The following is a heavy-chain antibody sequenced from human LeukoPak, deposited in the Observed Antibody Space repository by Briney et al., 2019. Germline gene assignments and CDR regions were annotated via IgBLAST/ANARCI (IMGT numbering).Heavy chain of an antibody. D-gene: IGHD3-22*01. CDR3: ARDGSESTGYYYAL. Sequence: GGSLRLSCAASGFTFSSYAMSWVRQAPGKGLEWVANIKQDGSEKYYVDSVKGRFTISRDNAKNSLYLQMNSLRAEDTAVYYCARDGSESTGYYYALWGQGTLVTVSS. V-gene: IGHV3-7*01. CDR1: GFTFSSYA. J-gene: IGHJ4*02. CDR2: IKQDGSEK.